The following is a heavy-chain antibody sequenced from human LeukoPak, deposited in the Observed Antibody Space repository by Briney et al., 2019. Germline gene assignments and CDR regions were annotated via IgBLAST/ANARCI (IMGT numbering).Heavy chain of an antibody. CDR2: IYYSGST. D-gene: IGHD4-17*01. V-gene: IGHV4-59*08. CDR1: GGSISSYY. CDR3: ARHRYGDYAPFDY. J-gene: IGHJ4*02. Sequence: PSETLSLTCTVSGGSISSYYWSWIRQPPGKGLEWIGYIYYSGSTNYNPSLKSRVTISVDKSKNQFSLKLSSVTAADTAGYYCARHRYGDYAPFDYWGQGTLVTVSS.